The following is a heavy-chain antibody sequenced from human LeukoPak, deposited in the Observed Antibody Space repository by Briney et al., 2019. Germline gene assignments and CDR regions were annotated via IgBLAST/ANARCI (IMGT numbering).Heavy chain of an antibody. CDR2: ISGSGGST. Sequence: GGSLRLSCAASGFTFSSYAMGWVRQAPGKGQEWVSAISGSGGSTYYADSVKGRFTISRDNSKNTLYLQMNSLRAEDTAVYYCEKADSGYDFEYWGQGTLVPVSS. CDR1: GFTFSSYA. J-gene: IGHJ4*02. D-gene: IGHD5-12*01. V-gene: IGHV3-23*01. CDR3: EKADSGYDFEY.